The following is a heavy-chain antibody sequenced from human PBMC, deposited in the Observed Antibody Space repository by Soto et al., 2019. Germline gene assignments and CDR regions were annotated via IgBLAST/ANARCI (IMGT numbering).Heavy chain of an antibody. J-gene: IGHJ4*02. D-gene: IGHD3-22*01. CDR3: ATNYDSSGYFDY. CDR2: INHSGST. Sequence: PSETLSLTCVVSGGSITSYYWSWIRQPPGKGLEWIGEINHSGSTNYNPSLKSRVTISVDTSKNQFSLKLSSVTAADTAVYYCATNYDSSGYFDYWGQGTLVTVSS. V-gene: IGHV4-34*01. CDR1: GGSITSYY.